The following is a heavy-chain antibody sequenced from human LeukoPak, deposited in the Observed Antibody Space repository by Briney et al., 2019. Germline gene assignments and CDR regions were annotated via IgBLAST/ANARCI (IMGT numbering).Heavy chain of an antibody. CDR1: EFTFSSYS. CDR2: ISNGSGNR. V-gene: IGHV3-48*01. D-gene: IGHD1-26*01. Sequence: GSLTLSCVASEFTFSSYSMIWVRQAPGKGLEWIAYISNGSGNRYYVYSVKVRFTISRDNAKNLLYLQMNNLRAGDTAVYYCARAAKWEFYHYYMDVWGKGPTVAVSS. J-gene: IGHJ6*03. CDR3: ARAAKWEFYHYYMDV.